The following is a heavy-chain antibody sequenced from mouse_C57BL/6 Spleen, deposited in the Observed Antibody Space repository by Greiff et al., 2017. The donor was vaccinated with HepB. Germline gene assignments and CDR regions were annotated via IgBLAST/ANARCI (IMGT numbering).Heavy chain of an antibody. V-gene: IGHV1-69*01. CDR1: GYTFTSYW. Sequence: QVQLQQPGAELVMPGASVKLSCKASGYTFTSYWMHWVKQRPGQGLEWIGEIDPSDSYTNYNQKFKGKSTLTVDKSSSTAYMQLSSLTSEDSAVYYCARSRSYGGSSGADYWGQGTTVTVSS. CDR2: IDPSDSYT. D-gene: IGHD1-1*01. J-gene: IGHJ2*01. CDR3: ARSRSYGGSSGADY.